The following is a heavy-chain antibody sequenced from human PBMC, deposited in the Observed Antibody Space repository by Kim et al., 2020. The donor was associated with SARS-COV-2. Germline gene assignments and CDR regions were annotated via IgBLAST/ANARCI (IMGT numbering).Heavy chain of an antibody. J-gene: IGHJ4*02. D-gene: IGHD3-3*01. CDR2: NYYSGNT. Sequence: SETLSLTCTVSGGSVSSGSYFWSWIRQPPGKGLEWIGYNYYSGNTNSNPSLKRRVTLSVDMSQNQFSLKLRSVTAADTAVYYCARAPNDFWSGYPYYFDYWGQGTLVTVSS. CDR3: ARAPNDFWSGYPYYFDY. CDR1: GGSVSSGSYF. V-gene: IGHV4-61*01.